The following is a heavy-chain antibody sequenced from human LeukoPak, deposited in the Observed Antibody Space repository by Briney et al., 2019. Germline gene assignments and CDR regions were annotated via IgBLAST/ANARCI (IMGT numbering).Heavy chain of an antibody. CDR1: GFTFRSYS. CDR2: ISSSSNTI. Sequence: PGGSLRLSCAASGFTFRSYSMNWVRQAPGKGLEWISYISSSSNTIYYADSVKGRFTISRDNAKNSLYLQMNSLRAEDTAVYYCARELPFDYWGQGTLVTVSS. CDR3: ARELPFDY. D-gene: IGHD2-15*01. J-gene: IGHJ4*02. V-gene: IGHV3-48*01.